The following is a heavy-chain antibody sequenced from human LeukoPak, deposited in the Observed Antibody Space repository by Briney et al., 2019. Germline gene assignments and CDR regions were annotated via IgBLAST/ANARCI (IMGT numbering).Heavy chain of an antibody. CDR3: ARSPSPYSSGWYFDY. CDR2: TYQRSKWYN. Sequence: SQALSLTCAISGDSVSINSAAWNWIRQSPSRGLEWLGRTYQRSKWYNDYAVSVKSRITINPDISKNQFSLQLNSVTPEDTAVYYCARSPSPYSSGWYFDYWGQGTLVTVSS. D-gene: IGHD6-19*01. J-gene: IGHJ4*02. CDR1: GDSVSINSAA. V-gene: IGHV6-1*01.